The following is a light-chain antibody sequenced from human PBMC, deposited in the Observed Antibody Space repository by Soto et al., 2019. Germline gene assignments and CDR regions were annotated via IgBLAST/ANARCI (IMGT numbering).Light chain of an antibody. CDR2: AAS. CDR1: QGIRNY. V-gene: IGKV1-27*01. J-gene: IGKJ3*01. CDR3: KKYSSVPV. Sequence: DIQMTQSPTSLSASVGDRVTITCRASQGIRNYVAWYQQIPGKAPKLLIYAASTLQSGVPSRFSGSGSGADFTLTINGLQPEDFATYSCKKYSSVPVFGPGTKVEI.